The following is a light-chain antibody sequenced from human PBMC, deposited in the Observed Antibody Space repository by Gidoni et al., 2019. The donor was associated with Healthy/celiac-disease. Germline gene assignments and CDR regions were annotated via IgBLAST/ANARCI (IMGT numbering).Light chain of an antibody. Sequence: DIQMTQSPSSLSASVGDRVTITCQASQDISNYLNWYQQKPGKAPKLLIYYASNLETGVPSRFSGSGSGTDFTFTIRILQPEYIATYYCQQYDNLPLTFGQGTRLEIK. CDR2: YAS. CDR1: QDISNY. J-gene: IGKJ5*01. CDR3: QQYDNLPLT. V-gene: IGKV1-33*01.